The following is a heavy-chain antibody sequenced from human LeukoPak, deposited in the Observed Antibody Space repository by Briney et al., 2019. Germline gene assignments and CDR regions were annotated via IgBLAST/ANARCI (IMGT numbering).Heavy chain of an antibody. D-gene: IGHD3-10*01. CDR2: ISSSSSYI. CDR1: GFTLSTYT. J-gene: IGHJ3*02. CDR3: ARVIRGKLDDAFDI. Sequence: SGGSLRLSCAASGFTLSTYTMNWVRQAPGKGLEWVSSISSSSSYIYYADSVKGRFTISRDNAKNSLYLQMNSLRAEDTAVYYCARVIRGKLDDAFDIWGQGTMVTVSS. V-gene: IGHV3-21*01.